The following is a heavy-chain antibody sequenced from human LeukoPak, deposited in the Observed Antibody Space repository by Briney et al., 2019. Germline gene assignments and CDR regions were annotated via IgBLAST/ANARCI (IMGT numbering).Heavy chain of an antibody. J-gene: IGHJ5*02. CDR3: ARAEQYYGSGSYSNWFDP. CDR2: IYYSGST. CDR1: GGSISSYY. V-gene: IGHV4-59*01. D-gene: IGHD3-10*01. Sequence: SETLSLTCTVSGGSISSYYWSWIRQPPGKGLEWIGYIYYSGSTNYSPSLKSRVTISVDTSKNHFSLKLSSVTAADTAVYYCARAEQYYGSGSYSNWFDPWGQGTLVTVSS.